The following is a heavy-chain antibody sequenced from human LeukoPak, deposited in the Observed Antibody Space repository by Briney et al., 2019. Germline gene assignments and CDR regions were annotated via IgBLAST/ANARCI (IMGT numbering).Heavy chain of an antibody. J-gene: IGHJ4*02. CDR3: ARHGGSYSFDS. Sequence: SETLSLTCTVSGGSISTYYRSWIRQPPGKGLEWIGYFYNSGSTNYNPSLKSRVTISVDTSRNQFSLKLTSVTAADTAVYYCARHGGSYSFDSWGQGTLVTVSS. V-gene: IGHV4-59*08. CDR1: GGSISTYY. D-gene: IGHD1-26*01. CDR2: FYNSGST.